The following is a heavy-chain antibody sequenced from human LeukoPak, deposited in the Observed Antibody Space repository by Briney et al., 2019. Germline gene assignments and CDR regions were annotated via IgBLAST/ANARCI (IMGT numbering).Heavy chain of an antibody. CDR1: GYTFTGYY. V-gene: IGHV1-2*02. Sequence: ASVKVSCKASGYTFTGYYMHWVRQAPGRGLEWMGWINPNSGGTNYAQKFQGRVTMTRDTSISTAYMELSRLRSDDTAVYYCARDDRRGTIFGVVTRPFDPWGQGTLVTVSS. D-gene: IGHD3-3*01. J-gene: IGHJ5*02. CDR2: INPNSGGT. CDR3: ARDDRRGTIFGVVTRPFDP.